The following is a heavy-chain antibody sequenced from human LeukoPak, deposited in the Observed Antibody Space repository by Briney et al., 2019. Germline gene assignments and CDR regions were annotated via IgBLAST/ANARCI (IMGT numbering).Heavy chain of an antibody. CDR1: GFTFSSYE. Sequence: PGGSLRLSCAASGFTFSSYEMNWVRQAPGKGLEWVSYISSSGSTKYYADSVKGRSTISRDNAKNSLSLQMNSLRADDTAVYYCAMKAVPRPRLYDAFDFWGQGTVVTVSS. J-gene: IGHJ3*01. V-gene: IGHV3-48*03. CDR3: AMKAVPRPRLYDAFDF. D-gene: IGHD2-2*02. CDR2: ISSSGSTK.